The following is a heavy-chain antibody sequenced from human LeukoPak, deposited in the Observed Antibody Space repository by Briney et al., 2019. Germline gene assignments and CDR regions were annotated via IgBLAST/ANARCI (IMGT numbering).Heavy chain of an antibody. D-gene: IGHD2-2*03. V-gene: IGHV3-30*02. CDR2: IRFDGSEK. J-gene: IGHJ4*02. CDR1: GFISSDYS. CDR3: ALGKNFGYHYFDF. Sequence: GGSLRLSCAASGFISSDYSLHWVRRAPGKGLEWMTFIRFDGSEKYYADSVKGRFTISRDYSKNTLFLQMSSLRPEDTAVYYCALGKNFGYHYFDFWGQGALVTVSS.